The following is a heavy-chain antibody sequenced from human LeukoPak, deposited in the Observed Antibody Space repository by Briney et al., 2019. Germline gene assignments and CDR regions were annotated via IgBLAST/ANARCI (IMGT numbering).Heavy chain of an antibody. CDR3: ARLVTRGYYDSSGRRIDAFDI. CDR1: GDSISSGYY. J-gene: IGHJ3*02. V-gene: IGHV4-38-2*02. D-gene: IGHD3-22*01. CDR2: MYHTGRT. Sequence: SETLSLTCSVSGDSISSGYYWGWIRQPPGKGLEWIGSMYHTGRTDDNPSLKSRVTMSVDTSKNQFSLKLSSVTAADTAVYYCARLVTRGYYDSSGRRIDAFDIWGQGTMVTVSS.